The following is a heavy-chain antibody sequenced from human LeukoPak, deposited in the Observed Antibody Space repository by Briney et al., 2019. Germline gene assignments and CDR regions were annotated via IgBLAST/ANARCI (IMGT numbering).Heavy chain of an antibody. V-gene: IGHV3-21*01. D-gene: IGHD6-13*01. Sequence: PGGSLRLSCAASGFTFSGYSMNWVRQAPGKGLEWVSSIASSSSYIYYADSVRGRFTISRDNAKNSLFLQMNSLRAEDTAVYYCARDEGLPGIAAAGTTAAWFDPWGQGTLVTVSS. CDR2: IASSSSYI. CDR1: GFTFSGYS. J-gene: IGHJ5*02. CDR3: ARDEGLPGIAAAGTTAAWFDP.